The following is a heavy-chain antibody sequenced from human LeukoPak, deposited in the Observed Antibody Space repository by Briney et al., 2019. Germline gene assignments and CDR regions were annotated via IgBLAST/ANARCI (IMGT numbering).Heavy chain of an antibody. J-gene: IGHJ4*02. V-gene: IGHV3-7*01. Sequence: GGSLRLSCAASGFTFSSYWMSWVRQAPGKGLEWVANIKQDGGEKYYVDSVKGRFTISRDNAKNSLYLQMNSLRAEDTAVYYCARDGEWYYDSSGHNYWGQGTLVTVSS. CDR2: IKQDGGEK. CDR3: ARDGEWYYDSSGHNY. CDR1: GFTFSSYW. D-gene: IGHD3-22*01.